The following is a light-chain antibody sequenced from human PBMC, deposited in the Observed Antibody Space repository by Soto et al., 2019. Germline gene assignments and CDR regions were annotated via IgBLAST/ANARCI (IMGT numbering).Light chain of an antibody. CDR2: DAS. Sequence: ESGLTQSADALSLSPGERATLSCWASHSVTTHLAWFQQRPGQTPRLLIYDASTRAPGIPARFSGRGSGADITLTISSLAPEDFAVYYCQPRSDSITFGQGARLEIK. CDR1: HSVTTH. CDR3: QPRSDSIT. V-gene: IGKV3-11*01. J-gene: IGKJ5*01.